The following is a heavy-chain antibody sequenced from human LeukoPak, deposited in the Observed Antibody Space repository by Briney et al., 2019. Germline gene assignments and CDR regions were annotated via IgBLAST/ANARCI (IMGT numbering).Heavy chain of an antibody. J-gene: IGHJ6*02. CDR3: ATFLFGMDV. V-gene: IGHV4-59*01. CDR1: GGSISSYY. D-gene: IGHD3-3*02. Sequence: SETLSLTCTVSGGSISSYYWSWIRQPPGKGLEWIGYIYYSGSTNYNPSFKSRVTISVDTSKNQFSLMLSSVTAADTAVYYCATFLFGMDVWGHGTTVTVSS. CDR2: IYYSGST.